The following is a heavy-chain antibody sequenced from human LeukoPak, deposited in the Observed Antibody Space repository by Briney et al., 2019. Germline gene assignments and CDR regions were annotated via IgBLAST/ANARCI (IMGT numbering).Heavy chain of an antibody. CDR2: ISYTGTT. V-gene: IGHV4-39*02. J-gene: IGHJ4*02. CDR1: GGSIGSSAYS. CDR3: AREGPHGSGIYYNPLDY. Sequence: SETLSLTCTVSGGSIGSSAYSWGWIRQPPGKGLEWIGSISYTGTTYYNPSLKSRATISLDTSKNQFSLKLISVTAADTALYYCAREGPHGSGIYYNPLDYWGQGALVIVSS. D-gene: IGHD3-10*01.